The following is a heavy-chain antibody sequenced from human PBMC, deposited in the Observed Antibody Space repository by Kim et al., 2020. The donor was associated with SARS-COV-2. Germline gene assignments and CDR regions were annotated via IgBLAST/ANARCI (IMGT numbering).Heavy chain of an antibody. CDR1: GGSFSGFY. J-gene: IGHJ2*01. V-gene: IGHV4-34*01. CDR2: INHSGRT. D-gene: IGHD3-10*02. Sequence: SETLSLTCAVYGGSFSGFYWSWIRQPPGRGLEWIGEINHSGRTNYNPSLKSRVTISVDTSRNQFSLKLTSVTAADTAVYYCARQCSNTSCSGCHYCDLW. CDR3: ARQCSNTSCSGCHYCDL.